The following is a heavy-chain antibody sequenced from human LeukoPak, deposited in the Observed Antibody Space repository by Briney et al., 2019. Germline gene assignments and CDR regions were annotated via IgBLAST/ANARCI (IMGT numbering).Heavy chain of an antibody. J-gene: IGHJ1*01. V-gene: IGHV3-48*04. CDR2: ISSSSSTI. D-gene: IGHD3-10*01. Sequence: PGGSLRLSCAASGFTFSSYSMNWVRQAPGKGLEWVSYISSSSSTIYYADSVKGRFTISRDNAKNSLYLQMNSLRAEDTAVYYCARVLPMVLGVIFQHWGQGTLVTVSS. CDR3: ARVLPMVLGVIFQH. CDR1: GFTFSSYS.